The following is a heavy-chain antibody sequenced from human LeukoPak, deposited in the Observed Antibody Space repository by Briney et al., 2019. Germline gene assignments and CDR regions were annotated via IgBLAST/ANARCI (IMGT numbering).Heavy chain of an antibody. Sequence: ASVKVSCKASGYTFTGYYMHWVRQAPGQGLEWMGWINPNSGGTNYAQKFQGRVTMTRDTSISTAYMELSRLRSDDTAVYYCARDLAREWEPVNNWFDPWGQGTLVTVSS. V-gene: IGHV1-2*02. CDR2: INPNSGGT. CDR3: ARDLAREWEPVNNWFDP. CDR1: GYTFTGYY. D-gene: IGHD1-26*01. J-gene: IGHJ5*02.